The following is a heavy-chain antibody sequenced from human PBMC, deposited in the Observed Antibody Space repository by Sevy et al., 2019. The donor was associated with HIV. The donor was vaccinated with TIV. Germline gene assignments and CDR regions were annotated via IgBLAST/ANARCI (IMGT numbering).Heavy chain of an antibody. Sequence: ASVKVSCKASGYTFTSYGISWVRQAPGQGLEWMGWISAYNGNTNYAQKLQGRVTMTTDTSTSTAYMELRSLRSDDTAVYYCARYNGIAVAGPFDYWCQGTLVTFSS. J-gene: IGHJ4*02. CDR2: ISAYNGNT. D-gene: IGHD6-19*01. CDR1: GYTFTSYG. V-gene: IGHV1-18*01. CDR3: ARYNGIAVAGPFDY.